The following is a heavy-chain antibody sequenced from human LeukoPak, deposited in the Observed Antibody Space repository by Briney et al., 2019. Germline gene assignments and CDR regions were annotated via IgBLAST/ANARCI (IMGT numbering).Heavy chain of an antibody. Sequence: GGSLRLSCAASGFTFSSYSMNWVRQAPGKGLEWVSSISSSSSYIYYADSVKGRFTISRDNAKNSLYLQMNSLTAEDTAVYYCARDHAAGTIDYWGQGTLVTVSS. CDR2: ISSSSSYI. CDR1: GFTFSSYS. J-gene: IGHJ4*02. D-gene: IGHD6-13*01. V-gene: IGHV3-21*01. CDR3: ARDHAAGTIDY.